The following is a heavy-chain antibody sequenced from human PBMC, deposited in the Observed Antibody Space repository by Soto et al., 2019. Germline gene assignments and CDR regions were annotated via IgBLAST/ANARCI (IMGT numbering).Heavy chain of an antibody. CDR2: ISAYNGNT. J-gene: IGHJ4*02. Sequence: ASVKVSCKASGYTFTSYGTSWVRQAPGQGLEWMGWISAYNGNTNYAQKLQGRVTMTTDTSTSTAYMELRSLRSDDTAVYYCAKYSSGWFFDYWGQGTLVTVSS. CDR1: GYTFTSYG. V-gene: IGHV1-18*01. CDR3: AKYSSGWFFDY. D-gene: IGHD6-19*01.